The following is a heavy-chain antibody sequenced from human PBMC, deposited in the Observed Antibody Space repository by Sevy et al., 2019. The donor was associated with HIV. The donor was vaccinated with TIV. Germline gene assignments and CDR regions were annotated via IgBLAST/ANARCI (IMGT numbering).Heavy chain of an antibody. Sequence: GGSLRLSCAASGFTFSSYSMNWVRQAPGKGLEWVSSISSSSSYIYYADSVKGRFTISRDNAKNSLYLQMNSLRAEDTVVYYCARVHCSSTSCYVYYYYGMDVWGQGTTVTVSS. J-gene: IGHJ6*02. V-gene: IGHV3-21*01. CDR3: ARVHCSSTSCYVYYYYGMDV. CDR1: GFTFSSYS. D-gene: IGHD2-2*01. CDR2: ISSSSSYI.